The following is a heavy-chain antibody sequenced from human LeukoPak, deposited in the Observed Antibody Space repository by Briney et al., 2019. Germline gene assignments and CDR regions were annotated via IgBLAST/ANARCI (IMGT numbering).Heavy chain of an antibody. D-gene: IGHD3-3*01. CDR2: IYPGDSDT. Sequence: GESLKISCTGSGYSFTSYWIGWVRQMPGKGLEWMGIIYPGDSDTRYSPSFQGQVTISADKSISTAYLQWSSLKASDTAMYYCARHPSHYDFWSGYVYYMDVWGKGTTVTVSS. CDR1: GYSFTSYW. J-gene: IGHJ6*03. CDR3: ARHPSHYDFWSGYVYYMDV. V-gene: IGHV5-51*01.